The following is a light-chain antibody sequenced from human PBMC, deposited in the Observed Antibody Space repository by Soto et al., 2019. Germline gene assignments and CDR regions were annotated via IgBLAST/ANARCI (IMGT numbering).Light chain of an antibody. Sequence: LTQPAPVSWSPGQVHTLSCPGTRNDVGGYNYVSWYQQHPGKAPKLMIYGVSNRPSGVSNRFSGSKSGNTASLTISGLQAEDEADYYCSSYTSSSTYGFGTGTRSPS. V-gene: IGLV2-14*01. CDR1: RNDVGGYNY. CDR2: GVS. J-gene: IGLJ1*01. CDR3: SSYTSSSTYG.